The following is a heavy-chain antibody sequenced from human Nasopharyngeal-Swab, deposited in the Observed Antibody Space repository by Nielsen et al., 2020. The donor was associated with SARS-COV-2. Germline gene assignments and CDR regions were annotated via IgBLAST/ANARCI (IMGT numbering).Heavy chain of an antibody. D-gene: IGHD1-26*01. V-gene: IGHV3-21*01. CDR1: GFTFNMYS. CDR3: AGSILGDAFDF. CDR2: ISSSSNYI. J-gene: IGHJ3*01. Sequence: GESLKISCVTSGFTFNMYSMHWVRQAPGKGLEWVSSISSSSNYIYYGDSVKGRFTISRDNTQKSLYLQMNSLRVEDTAVYFCAGSILGDAFDFWGPAIMVIVSS.